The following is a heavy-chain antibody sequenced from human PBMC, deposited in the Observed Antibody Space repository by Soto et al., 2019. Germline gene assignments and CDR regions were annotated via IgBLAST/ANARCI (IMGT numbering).Heavy chain of an antibody. CDR3: ARHLTYCSAGSCYSDFPYYGMDV. CDR2: IFYSGST. Sequence: SETLSLTCSVSSVSISNYKWSWIRQTPGKGLEWIGYIFYSGSTYYNPSLKSRVTISVDTSKNQFSLKLSSVTAADTAVYYCARHLTYCSAGSCYSDFPYYGMDVWGQGTTVTVSS. V-gene: IGHV4-59*04. D-gene: IGHD2-15*01. J-gene: IGHJ6*02. CDR1: SVSISNYK.